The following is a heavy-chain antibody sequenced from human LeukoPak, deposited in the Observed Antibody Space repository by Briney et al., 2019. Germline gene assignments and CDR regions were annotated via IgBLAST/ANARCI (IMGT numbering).Heavy chain of an antibody. CDR1: GGSISSITYY. Sequence: PSETLSLTCTVSGGSISSITYYWAWIRQPPGKGLEWIGSIYYSGSTYYNPSLKSRITISVDTSKNQVSLKLSSVTAADTAVYYCARSWTAARKYYFDYWGQGTLVTVSS. V-gene: IGHV4-39*01. CDR2: IYYSGST. J-gene: IGHJ4*02. D-gene: IGHD6-6*01. CDR3: ARSWTAARKYYFDY.